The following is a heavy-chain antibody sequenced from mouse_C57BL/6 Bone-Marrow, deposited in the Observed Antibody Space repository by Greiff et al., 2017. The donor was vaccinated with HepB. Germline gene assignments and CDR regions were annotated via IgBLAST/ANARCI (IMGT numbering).Heavy chain of an antibody. J-gene: IGHJ2*01. CDR2: ISGGGGNT. D-gene: IGHD2-1*01. CDR1: GFTFSSHT. V-gene: IGHV5-9*01. CDR3: ARGGGNLFDY. Sequence: EVKLVESGGGLVKPGGSLKLSCAASGFTFSSHTMSWVRQTPEKRLEWVATISGGGGNTYYPDSVKGRFTISRDNAKNTLYLQMSSLRSEDTALYYCARGGGNLFDYWGQGTTLTVSS.